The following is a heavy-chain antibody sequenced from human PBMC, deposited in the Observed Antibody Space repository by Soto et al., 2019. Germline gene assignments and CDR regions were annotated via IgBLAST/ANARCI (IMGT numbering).Heavy chain of an antibody. J-gene: IGHJ1*01. D-gene: IGHD3-16*01. CDR2: IYSGGSK. V-gene: IGHV3-66*01. CDR1: GFTVSSNY. CDR3: ARDRTSVSVWASSPESFQP. Sequence: EVRLVESGGGLVQPGGSLRLSCAASGFTVSSNYMSWVRQAPGKGLKWVSVIYSGGSKYYAYSVRGRFTISKDNSNNMPYLQIKSLRAEDTAVYYCARDRTSVSVWASSPESFQPGGQGTLVTVYS.